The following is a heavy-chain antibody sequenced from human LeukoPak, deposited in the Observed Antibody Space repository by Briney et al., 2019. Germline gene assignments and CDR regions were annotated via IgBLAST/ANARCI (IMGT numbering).Heavy chain of an antibody. J-gene: IGHJ6*03. V-gene: IGHV4-4*07. Sequence: PSETLSLTCTVSGGPISSYYWSWIRQPAGKGLEWIGRIYTSGSTNYNPSLKSRVTMSVDTSKNQFSLKLSSVTAADTAVYYCARTVGDGSGSYLYYYYYMDVWGKGTTVTVSS. CDR1: GGPISSYY. D-gene: IGHD3-10*01. CDR2: IYTSGST. CDR3: ARTVGDGSGSYLYYYYYMDV.